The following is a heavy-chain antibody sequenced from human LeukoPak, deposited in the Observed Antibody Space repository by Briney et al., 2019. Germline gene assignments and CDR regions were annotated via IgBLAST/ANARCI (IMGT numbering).Heavy chain of an antibody. CDR2: MRYDGTEE. J-gene: IGHJ6*02. CDR1: GFTFSSYA. D-gene: IGHD3-10*01. CDR3: ARGSIRGVMYAGLDV. V-gene: IGHV3-33*08. Sequence: GGSLRLSCAASGFTFSSYAMHWVRQSPGEGLEWVAVMRYDGTEEYYADSVKGRVTVSRDNGMNTLYLQWRSVRAEDTGVYYCARGSIRGVMYAGLDVWGQGTTVTV.